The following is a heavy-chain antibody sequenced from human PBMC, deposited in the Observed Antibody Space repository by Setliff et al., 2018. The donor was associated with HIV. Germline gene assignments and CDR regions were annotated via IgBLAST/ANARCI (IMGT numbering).Heavy chain of an antibody. J-gene: IGHJ4*02. CDR1: GDSISGAGYY. D-gene: IGHD3-22*01. CDR3: AREALYYYDTSGHPQGFDY. V-gene: IGHV4-31*03. Sequence: PSETLSLTCSISGDSISGAGYYWTWIRHHPGKGLEWIGSIYYSGTNSYNPSLKSRLTISMHTSKTQFSLRLRSVTAADTAVYYCAREALYYYDTSGHPQGFDYWGQGMLVTVSS. CDR2: IYYSGTN.